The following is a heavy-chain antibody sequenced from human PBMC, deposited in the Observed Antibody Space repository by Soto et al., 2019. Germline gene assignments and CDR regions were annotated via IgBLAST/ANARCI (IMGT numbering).Heavy chain of an antibody. CDR2: IHYSGIT. CDR3: ARTSRVDNWFDP. J-gene: IGHJ5*02. Sequence: QVQLQESGPGLVKPSETLSLTCTVSGGSISSYYWSWIRQPPGKGQEWIGYIHYSGITNYSPSLKSRVTISVDTSKNQFSLKLSSVTAADTAVYYCARTSRVDNWFDPWGQGTLVTVSS. CDR1: GGSISSYY. V-gene: IGHV4-59*08.